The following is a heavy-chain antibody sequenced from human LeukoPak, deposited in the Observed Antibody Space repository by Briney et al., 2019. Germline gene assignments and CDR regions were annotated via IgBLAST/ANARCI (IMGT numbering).Heavy chain of an antibody. CDR3: ARQIVVVVAAMGGFYYGMDV. CDR1: GGTFSSYA. Sequence: GASVKVSCKASGGTFSSYAISWVRQAPGQGLEWMGWISAYNGNTNYAQKLQGRVTMTTDTSTSTAYMELRSLRSDDTAVYYCARQIVVVVAAMGGFYYGMDVWGQGTTVTVSS. D-gene: IGHD2-15*01. CDR2: ISAYNGNT. V-gene: IGHV1-18*01. J-gene: IGHJ6*02.